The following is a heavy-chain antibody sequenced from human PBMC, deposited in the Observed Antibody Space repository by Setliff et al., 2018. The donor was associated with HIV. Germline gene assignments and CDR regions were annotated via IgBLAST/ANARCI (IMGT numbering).Heavy chain of an antibody. J-gene: IGHJ1*01. CDR3: ARDHMAVGAWVGATSRGLFQH. Sequence: ASVKVSCKASGYTFTTYYIHWVRQAPGQGLEWMGIINPSSTSTNYAQRFQDRVTMTRDTSTSTVYMELSSLRSEDTAVYYCARDHMAVGAWVGATSRGLFQHWGQGTLVTVSS. CDR2: INPSSTST. CDR1: GYTFTTYY. D-gene: IGHD6-19*01. V-gene: IGHV1-46*01.